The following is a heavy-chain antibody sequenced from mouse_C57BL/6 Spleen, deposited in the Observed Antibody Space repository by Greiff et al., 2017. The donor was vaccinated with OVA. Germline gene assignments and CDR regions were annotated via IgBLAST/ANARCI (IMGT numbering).Heavy chain of an antibody. CDR1: GFTFSDYG. CDR2: ISRGSSTI. Sequence: EVMLVESGGGLVKPGGSLKLSCAASGFTFSDYGMHWVRQAPEKGLEWVAYISRGSSTIYYADTVKGRFTISRDNAKNTLFLQMTSLRSEDTAMYYCARYDYDDGYYFDYWGQGTTLTVSS. CDR3: ARYDYDDGYYFDY. J-gene: IGHJ2*01. V-gene: IGHV5-17*01. D-gene: IGHD2-4*01.